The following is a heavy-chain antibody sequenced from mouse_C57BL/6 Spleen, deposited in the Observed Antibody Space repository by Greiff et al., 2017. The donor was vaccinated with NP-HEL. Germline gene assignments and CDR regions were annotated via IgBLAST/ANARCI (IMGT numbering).Heavy chain of an antibody. J-gene: IGHJ1*03. D-gene: IGHD4-1*01. V-gene: IGHV3-6*01. CDR2: ISYDGSN. Sequence: EVKLVESGPGLVKSSQSLSLTCSVTGYSITSGYYWNWIRQFPGNKLEWMGYISYDGSNNYNPSLKNRISITRDTSKNQFFLKLNSVTTEDTATYYCARNWDEDWYFDVWGTGTTVTVSS. CDR3: ARNWDEDWYFDV. CDR1: GYSITSGYY.